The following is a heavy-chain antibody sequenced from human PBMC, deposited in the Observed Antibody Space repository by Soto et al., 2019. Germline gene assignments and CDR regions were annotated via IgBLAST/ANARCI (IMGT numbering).Heavy chain of an antibody. CDR1: GGSISSGGYY. CDR3: ASLLMVYASFDY. Sequence: SETLSLPCTVSGGSISSGGYYWSWIRQHPGKGLEWIGYIYYSGSTYYNPSLKSRVTISVDTSKNQFSLKLSSVTAADTAVYYCASLLMVYASFDYWGQGTLVTVSS. CDR2: IYYSGST. J-gene: IGHJ4*02. D-gene: IGHD2-8*01. V-gene: IGHV4-31*03.